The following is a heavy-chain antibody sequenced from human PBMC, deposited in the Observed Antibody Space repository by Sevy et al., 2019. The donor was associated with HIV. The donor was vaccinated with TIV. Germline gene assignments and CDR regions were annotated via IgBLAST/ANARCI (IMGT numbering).Heavy chain of an antibody. CDR1: GFTFDDYA. D-gene: IGHD3-22*01. Sequence: GGSLRLSCAASGFTFDDYAMHWVRQAPGKGLEWVSGISWNRGSIGYADSVKGRFTISRDNAKNSLYLQMNSLRAEDTALYYCAKGPGYYYDSSGYYHYWGQGTLVTVSS. CDR2: ISWNRGSI. CDR3: AKGPGYYYDSSGYYHY. J-gene: IGHJ4*02. V-gene: IGHV3-9*01.